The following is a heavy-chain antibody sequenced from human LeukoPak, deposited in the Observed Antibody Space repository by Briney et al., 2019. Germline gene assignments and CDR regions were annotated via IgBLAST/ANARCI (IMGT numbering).Heavy chain of an antibody. J-gene: IGHJ3*02. Sequence: KPSETLSLTCAVYGGSFSGYYWSWIRQPPGKGLEWIGEINHSGSTNYNPSLKSRVTISVDRSKNQFSLKLSSVTAADTAVYYCARGGYYDSSGYYYGNAFDIWGQGTMVTVSS. V-gene: IGHV4-34*01. CDR2: INHSGST. CDR3: ARGGYYDSSGYYYGNAFDI. D-gene: IGHD3-22*01. CDR1: GGSFSGYY.